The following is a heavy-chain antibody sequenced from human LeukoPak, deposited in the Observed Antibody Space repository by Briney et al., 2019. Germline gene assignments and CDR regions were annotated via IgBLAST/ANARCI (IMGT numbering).Heavy chain of an antibody. D-gene: IGHD1-14*01. CDR1: GFTVSDYY. CDR3: ANEPPGAGMDV. CDR2: ISSRDDVI. V-gene: IGHV3-11*01. J-gene: IGHJ6*02. Sequence: GGSLRLSCAASGFTVSDYYMNWVRQAPGKGLEWVSYISSRDDVIYYADSVKGRFTISRDNSKNTLYLQMNSLRAEDAAVYYCANEPPGAGMDVWGQGTTVTVSS.